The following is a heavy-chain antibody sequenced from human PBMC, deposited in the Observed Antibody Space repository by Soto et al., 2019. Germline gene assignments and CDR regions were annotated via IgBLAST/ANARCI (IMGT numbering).Heavy chain of an antibody. J-gene: IGHJ6*02. CDR3: AKDLLGPGRAYGMVV. CDR2: ISYDGSNK. Sequence: QVQLVESGGGVVQPGRSLRLSCAASGFTFSSYGMHWVRQAPGKWLEWVAVISYDGSNKYYADSVKGRFTISRDNSKNTLYLQTNSPRAEDTDVYYCAKDLLGPGRAYGMVVWGQGTTVSVSS. CDR1: GFTFSSYG. D-gene: IGHD7-27*01. V-gene: IGHV3-30*18.